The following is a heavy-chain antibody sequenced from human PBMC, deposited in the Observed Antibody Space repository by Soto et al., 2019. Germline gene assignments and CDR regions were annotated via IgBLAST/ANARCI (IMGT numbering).Heavy chain of an antibody. J-gene: IGHJ6*02. Sequence: QVQLVQSGAEVKKPGSSVKVSCKASGGTFSSYTISWVRQAPGQGLEWMGRIIPILGIANYAQKFQGRVTITADKATSTAYMELSSLRYEDTAVYYCARSPYGPGRYYYCGLDVWGQGATVTVSS. CDR3: ARSPYGPGRYYYCGLDV. CDR1: GGTFSSYT. CDR2: IIPILGIA. D-gene: IGHD3-10*01. V-gene: IGHV1-69*02.